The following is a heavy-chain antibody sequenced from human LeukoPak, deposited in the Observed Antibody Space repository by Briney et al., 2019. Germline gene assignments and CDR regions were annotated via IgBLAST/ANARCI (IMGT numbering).Heavy chain of an antibody. CDR1: GFTFSSYA. Sequence: GGSLRLSCAASGFTFSSYAMSWVRQAPGKGLEWVSAISGSGGSTYYADSVKGRFTISRDNSKNTLYLQMNSLRAEDTAVYYCAKTLGKYSSYYCVYCGEGTLVTVSS. D-gene: IGHD5-18*01. V-gene: IGHV3-23*01. CDR2: ISGSGGST. CDR3: AKTLGKYSSYYCVY. J-gene: IGHJ4*02.